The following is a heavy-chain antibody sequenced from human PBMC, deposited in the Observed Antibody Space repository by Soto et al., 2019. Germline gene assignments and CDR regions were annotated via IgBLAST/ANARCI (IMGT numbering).Heavy chain of an antibody. J-gene: IGHJ5*02. Sequence: ASVKVSCKASGGAFSDYAFSWVRQAPGQRLEWMGWIMPGNGNPKYSQKFQGRVTITGDTSASTAYMELSSLRSEDTAVYYCATEGVVNWFDPWGQGTLVTVSS. CDR1: GGAFSDYA. CDR3: ATEGVVNWFDP. CDR2: IMPGNGNP. V-gene: IGHV1-3*01. D-gene: IGHD3-16*02.